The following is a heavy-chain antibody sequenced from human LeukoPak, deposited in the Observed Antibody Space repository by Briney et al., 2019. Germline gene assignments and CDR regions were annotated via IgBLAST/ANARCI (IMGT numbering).Heavy chain of an antibody. D-gene: IGHD6-13*01. CDR1: GFTFSSYW. CDR2: IKEDGTET. J-gene: IGHJ4*02. CDR3: AKDGVRGDFSNSWDVFDY. Sequence: PGGSLRLSCAASGFTFSSYWMSWVRQAPGKGLEWVANIKEDGTETYYVDSVKGRFTISRDNAKNSLYLQMNSLRVEDTAVYYCAKDGVRGDFSNSWDVFDYWGQGTLVTVSS. V-gene: IGHV3-7*03.